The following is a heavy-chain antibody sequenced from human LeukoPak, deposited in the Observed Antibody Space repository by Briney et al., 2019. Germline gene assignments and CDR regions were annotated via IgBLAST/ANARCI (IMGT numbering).Heavy chain of an antibody. CDR3: ARGDDYGGNSA. V-gene: IGHV4-30-4*01. J-gene: IGHJ4*02. D-gene: IGHD4-23*01. Sequence: SETLSLTCTVSGGSISSGDYYWSWIRQPPGKGLEWIGYIYYSGSTYCNPSLKSRVTISVDTSKNQFSLKLSSVTAADTAVYYCARGDDYGGNSAWGQGTLVTVSS. CDR1: GGSISSGDYY. CDR2: IYYSGST.